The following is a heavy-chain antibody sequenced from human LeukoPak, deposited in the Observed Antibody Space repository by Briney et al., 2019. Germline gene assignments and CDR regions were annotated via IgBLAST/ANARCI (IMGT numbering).Heavy chain of an antibody. J-gene: IGHJ6*02. Sequence: SETLSLTCTVSGGSISSYYWSWIRQPPGKGLEWIGYIYYSGSTNYNPSLKSRVTISVDTSKNQFSLKLSSVTAADTAEYYCARLNEYYYYYGMDVWGQGTTVTVSS. CDR2: IYYSGST. CDR3: ARLNEYYYYYGMDV. CDR1: GGSISSYY. D-gene: IGHD1-1*01. V-gene: IGHV4-59*08.